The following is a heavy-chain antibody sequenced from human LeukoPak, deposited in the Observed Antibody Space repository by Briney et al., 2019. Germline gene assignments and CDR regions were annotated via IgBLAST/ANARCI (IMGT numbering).Heavy chain of an antibody. Sequence: GGSLRLSCAASGFTFSNAWMSWVRQAPGKGLEWVGRIKSKTDGGTTDYAAPVKGRFTISRDDSKNTLYLQMNSLKTEDTAVYYCTTDDDFWSGYYVGAPWGQGTLVTVSS. V-gene: IGHV3-15*01. CDR1: GFTFSNAW. CDR3: TTDDDFWSGYYVGAP. CDR2: IKSKTDGGTT. J-gene: IGHJ5*02. D-gene: IGHD3-3*01.